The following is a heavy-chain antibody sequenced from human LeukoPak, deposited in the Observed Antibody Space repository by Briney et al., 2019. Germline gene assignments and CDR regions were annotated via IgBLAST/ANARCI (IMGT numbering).Heavy chain of an antibody. CDR3: ATLSYYYDSSGYLYYFDY. J-gene: IGHJ4*02. CDR2: ISAYNGNT. D-gene: IGHD3-22*01. Sequence: ASVKVSCKASGYTFTSYGISWVRQAPGQGLEWMGWISAYNGNTNYAQKLQGRVTMTEDTSTDTAYMELSSLRSEDTAVYYCATLSYYYDSSGYLYYFDYWGQGTLVTVSS. CDR1: GYTFTSYG. V-gene: IGHV1-18*01.